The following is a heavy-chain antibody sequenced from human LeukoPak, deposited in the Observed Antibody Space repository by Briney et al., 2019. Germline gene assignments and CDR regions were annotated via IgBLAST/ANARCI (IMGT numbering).Heavy chain of an antibody. D-gene: IGHD3-22*01. CDR1: GFTFSDYY. J-gene: IGHJ4*02. V-gene: IGHV3-11*04. Sequence: PGGSLRLSCAASGFTFSDYYMSWIRQAPGKGLEWVSYISSSGSTIYYADSVKGRFTISRDNAKNSLYLQMSSLRADDTAVYYCARGAPFYYDSSGYCDYWGQGTLVTVSS. CDR3: ARGAPFYYDSSGYCDY. CDR2: ISSSGSTI.